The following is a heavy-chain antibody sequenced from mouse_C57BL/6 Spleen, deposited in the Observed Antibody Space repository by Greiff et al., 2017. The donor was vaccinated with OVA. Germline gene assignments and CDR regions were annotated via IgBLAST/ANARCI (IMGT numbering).Heavy chain of an antibody. J-gene: IGHJ4*01. CDR2: ISDGGSYT. CDR3: AREWDGSMDY. V-gene: IGHV5-4*01. CDR1: GFTFSSYA. Sequence: DVKLVESGGGLVKPGGSLKLSCAASGFTFSSYAMSWVRQTPEKRLEWVATISDGGSYTYYPDNVKGRFTISRDNAKNNLYLQMSHLKSEDTAMYYCAREWDGSMDYWGQGTSVTVSS. D-gene: IGHD4-1*01.